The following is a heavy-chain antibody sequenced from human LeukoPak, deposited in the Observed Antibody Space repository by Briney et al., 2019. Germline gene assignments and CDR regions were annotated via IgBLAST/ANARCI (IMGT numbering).Heavy chain of an antibody. CDR3: ARDQSGSSGYSDY. Sequence: ASVKVSCKASGYTFTGYYTHWVRQAPGQGLEWMGWINPNSGGTNYAQKFQGRVTMTRDTSISTAYMELSRLRSDDTAVYYCARDQSGSSGYSDYWGQGTLVTVSS. D-gene: IGHD3-22*01. CDR1: GYTFTGYY. J-gene: IGHJ4*02. V-gene: IGHV1-2*02. CDR2: INPNSGGT.